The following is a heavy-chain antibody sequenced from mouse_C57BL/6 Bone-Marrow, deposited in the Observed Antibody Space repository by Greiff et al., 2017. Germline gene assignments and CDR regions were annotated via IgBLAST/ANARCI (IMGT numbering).Heavy chain of an antibody. CDR2: IDPSDSYT. CDR3: ARCYDPIAY. D-gene: IGHD2-12*01. V-gene: IGHV1-69*01. Sequence: QVQLQQPGAELVMPGASVKLSCKASGYTFTSYWMHWVKQRPGQGLEWIGEIDPSDSYTNYNQKIKGKSTLTVDKSSSTAYMQLSSLTSEDSAVYYCARCYDPIAYWGQGTLVTVSA. J-gene: IGHJ3*01. CDR1: GYTFTSYW.